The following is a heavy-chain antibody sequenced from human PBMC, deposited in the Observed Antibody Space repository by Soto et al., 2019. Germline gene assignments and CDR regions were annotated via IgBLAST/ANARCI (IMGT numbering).Heavy chain of an antibody. CDR3: ARVAGGSLYAFDI. CDR1: GYTFTSYG. V-gene: IGHV1-18*04. CDR2: ISAYNGNT. D-gene: IGHD2-15*01. Sequence: GASVKVSCKASGYTFTSYGISWVRQAPGQGLEWMGWISAYNGNTNYAQKLQGRVTITADESTSTAYMELSSLRSEDTAVYYCARVAGGSLYAFDIWGQGTMVTVSS. J-gene: IGHJ3*02.